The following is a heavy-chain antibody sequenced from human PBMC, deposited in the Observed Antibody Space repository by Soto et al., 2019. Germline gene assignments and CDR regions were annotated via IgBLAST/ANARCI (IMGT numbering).Heavy chain of an antibody. D-gene: IGHD5-12*01. CDR3: ARDHIVATILSRGYHMDV. CDR2: INAGNGNT. CDR1: GYTFTSYA. Sequence: ASVKVSCKASGYTFTSYAMHWVRQAPGQRLEWMGWINAGNGNTKYSQKFQGRVTITRDTSASTAYMELSSLRSEDTAVYYCARDHIVATILSRGYHMDVWGKGTTVTVSS. J-gene: IGHJ6*03. V-gene: IGHV1-3*01.